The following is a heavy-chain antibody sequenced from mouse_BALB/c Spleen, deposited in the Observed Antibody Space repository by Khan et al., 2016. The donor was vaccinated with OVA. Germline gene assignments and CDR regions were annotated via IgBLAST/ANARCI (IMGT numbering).Heavy chain of an antibody. D-gene: IGHD3-2*01. CDR1: GYIFTSYW. Sequence: QVQLKESGAELVRPGASVNLSCKTSGYIFTSYWIHWVKQRSGQGLEWIARIYPGSGSNHYNEKFKGKATLTADKSSNTAHMQLSSLKSEDSSVYFWARSDSSAMDYWGQGTSVTVSS. CDR2: IYPGSGSN. CDR3: ARSDSSAMDY. J-gene: IGHJ4*01. V-gene: IGHV1-76*01.